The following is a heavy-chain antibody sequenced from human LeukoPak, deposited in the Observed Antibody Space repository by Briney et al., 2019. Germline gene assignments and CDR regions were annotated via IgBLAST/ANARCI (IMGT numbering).Heavy chain of an antibody. CDR2: LHYSGST. V-gene: IGHV4-59*01. J-gene: IGHJ4*02. CDR1: GGSISSYY. D-gene: IGHD1-1*01. CDR3: ARDQIGTTPYFDY. Sequence: SETLSLTCTVSGGSISSYYWTWIRQPPGKGLEWIGYLHYSGSTNYNPSLKSRVTISVDTSKNQFSLKLSSVTAADTAVYYCARDQIGTTPYFDYWGQGTLVTVSS.